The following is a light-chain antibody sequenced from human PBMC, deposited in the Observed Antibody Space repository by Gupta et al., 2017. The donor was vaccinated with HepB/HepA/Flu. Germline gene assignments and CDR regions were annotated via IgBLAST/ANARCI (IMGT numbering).Light chain of an antibody. CDR2: DVS. CDR1: SSDVGGYNY. CDR3: CSDAGSDTFE. J-gene: IGLJ2*01. Sequence: QSALPQPRSVSGSPGQSVTISCTGTSSDVGGYNYVSWYQQHPGKAPKLMIYDVSKRPSGVPDRFAGSKSGNTASLTISGLQAEEEADYYCCSDAGSDTFEFGGGTKLTVL. V-gene: IGLV2-11*01.